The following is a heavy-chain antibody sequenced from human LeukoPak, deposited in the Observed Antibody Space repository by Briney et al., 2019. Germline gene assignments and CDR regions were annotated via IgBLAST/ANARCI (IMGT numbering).Heavy chain of an antibody. J-gene: IGHJ4*02. CDR3: ARRGYSGYEAYFDY. V-gene: IGHV4-4*02. D-gene: IGHD5-12*01. Sequence: PSETLSLTCAVSGVSISSSARWSWVRQFPGKGLEWIGEVYHGGSTNYNPSLKSRVTISLDNSNNHFSLRLSSVTAADTARYYCARRGYSGYEAYFDYWGQGTLVTVSS. CDR1: GVSISSSAR. CDR2: VYHGGST.